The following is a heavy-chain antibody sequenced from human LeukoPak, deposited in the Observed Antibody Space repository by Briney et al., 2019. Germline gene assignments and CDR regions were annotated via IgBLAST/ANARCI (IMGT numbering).Heavy chain of an antibody. Sequence: ASVKVSCKASGYTFTGYYMHWVRQAPGQGLEWMGWINPNSGGTNYAQKLQGRVTMTTDTSTSTAYMELRSLRSDDTAVYYCARGGDQLLPYFDYWGQGTLVTVSS. CDR3: ARGGDQLLPYFDY. J-gene: IGHJ4*02. CDR1: GYTFTGYY. D-gene: IGHD2-2*01. V-gene: IGHV1-2*02. CDR2: INPNSGGT.